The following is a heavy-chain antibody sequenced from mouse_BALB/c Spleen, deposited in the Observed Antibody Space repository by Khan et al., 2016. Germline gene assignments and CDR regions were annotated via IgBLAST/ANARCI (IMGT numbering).Heavy chain of an antibody. D-gene: IGHD2-4*01. J-gene: IGHJ4*01. CDR2: IKSKTNNYVT. V-gene: IGHV10-1*02. CDR1: GFTFNTYA. CDR3: VRYDYHS. Sequence: EVQLVESGGGLVQPQGSLKLSCAASGFTFNTYAMNWVRQAPGKGFEWVARIKSKTNNYVTYYADSVTDRFTLSSDYSQGMLYLQMNNLKTEDTAMNYCVRYDYHSWGQGTSVTISS.